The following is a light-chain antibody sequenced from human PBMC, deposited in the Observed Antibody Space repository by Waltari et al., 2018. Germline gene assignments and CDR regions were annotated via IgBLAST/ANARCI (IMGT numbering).Light chain of an antibody. Sequence: EIVITQPPATLSASPGERATLSCRASQSVSSNLAWYQQKPGQAPRLLIYGASTRATGIPARFSGSGSGTEFTLTISSLQSEDFAVYYCQQYNNWPFTFGPGTKVDIK. J-gene: IGKJ3*01. V-gene: IGKV3-15*01. CDR2: GAS. CDR3: QQYNNWPFT. CDR1: QSVSSN.